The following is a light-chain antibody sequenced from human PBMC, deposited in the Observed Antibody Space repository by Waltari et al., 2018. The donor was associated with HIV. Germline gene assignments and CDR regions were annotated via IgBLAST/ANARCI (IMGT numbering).Light chain of an antibody. J-gene: IGLJ2*01. CDR2: LKSDGSH. Sequence: QLVLTQSPSASASLGASVKLTCTLSSGHSSYAIAWHQQQPEKGPRYLMNLKSDGSHSKGDGIPDRFSGSSSGAERYLTISSLQSEDKADYYGQTWGTVVFGGGTKLTVL. CDR1: SGHSSYA. V-gene: IGLV4-69*01. CDR3: QTWGTVV.